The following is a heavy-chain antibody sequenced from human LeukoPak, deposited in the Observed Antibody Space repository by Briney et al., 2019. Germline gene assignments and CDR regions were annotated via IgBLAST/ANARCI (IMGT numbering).Heavy chain of an antibody. Sequence: PSETLSLTCTVSGGSISSYYWSWIRQPPGKGLEWIAYIYNSGSTDYNPSLKSRVTISVDTSKNQFSLKLSSVTAADTAVYYCGRVSCSSTSCPGWFDPWGQGTLVTVSS. CDR3: GRVSCSSTSCPGWFDP. D-gene: IGHD2-2*01. V-gene: IGHV4-59*01. CDR1: GGSISSYY. CDR2: IYNSGST. J-gene: IGHJ5*02.